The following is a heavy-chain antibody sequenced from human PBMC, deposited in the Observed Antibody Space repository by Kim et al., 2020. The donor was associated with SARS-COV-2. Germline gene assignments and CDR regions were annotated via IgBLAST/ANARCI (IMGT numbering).Heavy chain of an antibody. J-gene: IGHJ4*02. CDR1: GYTFTGYY. CDR3: ARPSRKPYCSGGSCYMDY. CDR2: INPNSGGT. D-gene: IGHD2-15*01. Sequence: ASVKVSCKASGYTFTGYYMHWVRQAPGQGLEWMGWINPNSGGTNYAQKFQGRVTMTRDTSISTAYMELSRLRSDDTAVYYCARPSRKPYCSGGSCYMDYWGQGTLVTVSS. V-gene: IGHV1-2*02.